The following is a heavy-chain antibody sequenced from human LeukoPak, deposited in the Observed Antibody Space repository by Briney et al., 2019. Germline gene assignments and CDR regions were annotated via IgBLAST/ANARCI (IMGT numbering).Heavy chain of an antibody. D-gene: IGHD4-17*01. CDR1: GFTFSSYA. CDR2: ISGRGANT. J-gene: IGHJ4*02. V-gene: IGHV3-23*01. Sequence: GGSLRLSCATSGFTFSSYAMSWVRQAPGKGLEWVSSISGRGANTHYADSVKGRFIMSRDNAKNSLYLQMNSLRDEDTAVYYCARDQYGAYAIDYWGQGTLVTVSS. CDR3: ARDQYGAYAIDY.